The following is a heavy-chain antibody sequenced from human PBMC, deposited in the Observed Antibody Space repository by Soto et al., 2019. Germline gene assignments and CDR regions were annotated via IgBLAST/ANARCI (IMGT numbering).Heavy chain of an antibody. Sequence: SETLSLTCTVSGGSISSYYWSWIRQPPGKGLEWIGYIYYSGSTNYNPSLKSRVTTPVDTSKNQFSLKLSSVTAADTAVYYCARDSSGLGNIAWFDPWGQGTLVTVSS. CDR3: ARDSSGLGNIAWFDP. CDR1: GGSISSYY. D-gene: IGHD6-19*01. V-gene: IGHV4-59*01. J-gene: IGHJ5*02. CDR2: IYYSGST.